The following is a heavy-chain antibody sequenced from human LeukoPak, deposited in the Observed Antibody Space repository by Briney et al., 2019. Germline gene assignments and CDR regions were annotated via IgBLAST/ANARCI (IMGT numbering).Heavy chain of an antibody. CDR3: ARGALPGYDILTGYAPKNNWFDP. Sequence: GASVKVSCKASGGTFSSYAISWVRQAPGQGLEWMGGIIPIFGTANHAQKFQGRVTITTDESTSTAYMELSSLRSEDTAVYYCARGALPGYDILTGYAPKNNWFDPWGQGTLVTVSS. V-gene: IGHV1-69*05. CDR2: IIPIFGTA. J-gene: IGHJ5*02. D-gene: IGHD3-9*01. CDR1: GGTFSSYA.